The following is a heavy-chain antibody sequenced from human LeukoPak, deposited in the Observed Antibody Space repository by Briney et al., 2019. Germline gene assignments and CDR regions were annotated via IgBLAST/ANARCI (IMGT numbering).Heavy chain of an antibody. Sequence: GESLRLSCTGSGFTLSSYAMNCVRRAPGRGLEWVSSISSSSSDIYYTDSVKGRFTISRDNAKNSLYLQMNSLRAEDTAVYYCVTDYGGSSGAFDIWGQGTMVTVSS. CDR1: GFTLSSYA. CDR3: VTDYGGSSGAFDI. D-gene: IGHD4-23*01. CDR2: ISSSSSDI. J-gene: IGHJ3*02. V-gene: IGHV3-21*01.